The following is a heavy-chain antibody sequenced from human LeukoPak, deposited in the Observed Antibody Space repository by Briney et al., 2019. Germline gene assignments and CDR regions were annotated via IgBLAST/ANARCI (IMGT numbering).Heavy chain of an antibody. J-gene: IGHJ4*02. CDR1: GGSISSYY. CDR3: ARVASSGWSGGPFEY. Sequence: PPETLSLTCTVSGGSISSYYWSWIRQPAGKGLEWIGRIYTSGSTNYNPSLKSRVTMSVDTSKNQFSLKLSSVTAADTAVYYCARVASSGWSGGPFEYWGQGSLVTVSS. V-gene: IGHV4-4*07. CDR2: IYTSGST. D-gene: IGHD6-19*01.